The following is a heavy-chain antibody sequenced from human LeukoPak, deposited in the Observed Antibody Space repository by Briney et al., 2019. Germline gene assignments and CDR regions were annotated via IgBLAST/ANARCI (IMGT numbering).Heavy chain of an antibody. J-gene: IGHJ4*02. V-gene: IGHV1-18*01. CDR1: GYTFVNHG. CDR3: ARASSTQIQLWYFDY. CDR2: IGGYSDSS. Sequence: ASVKVSCKASGYTFVNHGISWVRQAPGQGLEWLGWIGGYSDSSHYGQSVQGRVTMITDAATSTAYLELRSLRSDDTAVYYCARASSTQIQLWYFDYWGQGTLVTVSS. D-gene: IGHD5-18*01.